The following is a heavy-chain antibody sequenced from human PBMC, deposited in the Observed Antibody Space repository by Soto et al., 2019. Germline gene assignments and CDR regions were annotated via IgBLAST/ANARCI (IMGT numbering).Heavy chain of an antibody. Sequence: ASVKVSCKASGYTFTSYYMHWVRQAPGQGLEWMGIINPSGGSTSYAQKFQGRVTMTRDTSTSTVYMELSSLRSEDTAVYYCARSFKDIVATTRIYYYYGMDVGGQGTTVTVSS. CDR3: ARSFKDIVATTRIYYYYGMDV. CDR1: GYTFTSYY. D-gene: IGHD5-12*01. CDR2: INPSGGST. V-gene: IGHV1-46*01. J-gene: IGHJ6*02.